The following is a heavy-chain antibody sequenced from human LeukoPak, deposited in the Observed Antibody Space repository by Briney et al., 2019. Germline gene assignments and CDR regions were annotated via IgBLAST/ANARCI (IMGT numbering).Heavy chain of an antibody. CDR1: GGSISSYY. J-gene: IGHJ5*02. D-gene: IGHD2/OR15-2a*01. CDR2: IYYSGST. Sequence: PSETLSLTCTVSGGSISSYYWSWIRQPPGKGLEWIGYIYYSGSTNYNPSLKSRVTISVDTSKNQFSLKLSSVTAADTAVYYCARLSLPPLNWFDPWGQGTLVTVSS. V-gene: IGHV4-59*01. CDR3: ARLSLPPLNWFDP.